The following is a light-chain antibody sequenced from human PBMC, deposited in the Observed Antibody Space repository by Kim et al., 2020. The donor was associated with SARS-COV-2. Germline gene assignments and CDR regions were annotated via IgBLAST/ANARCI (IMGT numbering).Light chain of an antibody. V-gene: IGLV3-21*01. CDR2: YNS. CDR1: NIGSKF. J-gene: IGLJ2*01. Sequence: SYELTQPPSLSVAPGETARITCGGTNIGSKFVHWYQQKPGQAPVLVLFYNSDRPSGPPGRSSGANSGNTVTLTIDTVAAGDEGDYCCQVWDTSVDHVVFGGGTQLTVL. CDR3: QVWDTSVDHVV.